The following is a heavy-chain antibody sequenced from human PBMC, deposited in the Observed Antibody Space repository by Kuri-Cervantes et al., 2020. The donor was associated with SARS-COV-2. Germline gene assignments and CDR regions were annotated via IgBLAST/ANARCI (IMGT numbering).Heavy chain of an antibody. V-gene: IGHV4-39*07. J-gene: IGHJ3*02. CDR2: IYYSGST. Sequence: SETLSLTCTVSGGSISSSSYYWGWIRQPPGKGLEWIGSIYYSGSTYYNPSLKSRATISVDTSKNQFSLKLSSVTAADTAVYYCARYPTGSSGWYSSDAFDIWGQGTMVTVSS. CDR1: GGSISSSSYY. D-gene: IGHD6-19*01. CDR3: ARYPTGSSGWYSSDAFDI.